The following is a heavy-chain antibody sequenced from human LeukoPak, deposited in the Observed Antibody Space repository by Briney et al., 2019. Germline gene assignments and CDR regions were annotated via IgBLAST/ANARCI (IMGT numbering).Heavy chain of an antibody. CDR2: IYYSGST. CDR3: ARSSSGVTIFGVVIPHFDY. CDR1: GGSISSYY. J-gene: IGHJ4*02. V-gene: IGHV4-59*01. Sequence: SETLSLTCTVSGGSISSYYWSWIRQPPGKGLEWIGYIYYSGSTNYNPSLTSRVTISVDTSKNQFSLKLSSVTAADTAVYYCARSSSGVTIFGVVIPHFDYWGQGTLVTVSS. D-gene: IGHD3-3*01.